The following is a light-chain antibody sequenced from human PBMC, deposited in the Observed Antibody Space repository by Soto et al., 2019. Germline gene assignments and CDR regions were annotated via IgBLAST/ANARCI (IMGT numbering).Light chain of an antibody. V-gene: IGKV3-20*01. Sequence: EIVLTQSPGTLSLSPGERATLSCRASQSFNSIYLAWYQQKPGQAPRLLIYGASSRATGIPDRFSGSGSGTDFTLTISRLEPEDFAVYYCHQYSNRPQTFGQGTKVDIK. CDR1: QSFNSIY. CDR3: HQYSNRPQT. J-gene: IGKJ1*01. CDR2: GAS.